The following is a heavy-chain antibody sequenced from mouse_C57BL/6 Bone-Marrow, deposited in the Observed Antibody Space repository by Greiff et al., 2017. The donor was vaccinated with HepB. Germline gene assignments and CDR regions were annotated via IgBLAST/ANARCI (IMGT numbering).Heavy chain of an antibody. D-gene: IGHD3-2*02. CDR3: ARAETAQY. CDR2: ISDGGSYT. CDR1: GFTFSSYA. V-gene: IGHV5-4*01. Sequence: EVQGVESGGGLVKPGGSLKLSCAASGFTFSSYAMSWVRQTPEKRLEWVATISDGGSYTYYPDNVKGRFTISRDNAKNNLYLQMSHLKSEDTAMYYCARAETAQYWGQGTLVTVSA. J-gene: IGHJ3*01.